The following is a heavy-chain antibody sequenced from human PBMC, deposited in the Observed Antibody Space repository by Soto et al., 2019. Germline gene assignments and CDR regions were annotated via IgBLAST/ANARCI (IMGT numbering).Heavy chain of an antibody. V-gene: IGHV1-69*02. J-gene: IGHJ4*02. CDR3: ARGKYYYDVSGNFDY. D-gene: IGHD3-22*01. Sequence: QVQLVQSGAEVKRPGSSVKVSCKASGGTFSSYTFSWVRQAPGQGLEWMGRVIPILGITNYAQKFQGRVAITAYKFTSTAYMELSSLRSEDTAMYYCARGKYYYDVSGNFDYWGQGTLVTVSS. CDR2: VIPILGIT. CDR1: GGTFSSYT.